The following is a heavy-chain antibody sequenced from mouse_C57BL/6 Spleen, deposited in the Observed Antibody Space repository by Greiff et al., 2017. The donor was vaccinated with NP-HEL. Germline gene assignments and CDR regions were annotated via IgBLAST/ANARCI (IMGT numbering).Heavy chain of an antibody. CDR1: GYTFTDYY. J-gene: IGHJ4*01. Sequence: VQLQQSGPELVKPGASVKISCKASGYTFTDYYMNWVKQSHGKSLEWIGDINPNNGGTSYNQKFKGKATLTVDKSSSTAYMELRSLTSEDSAVYYCARSDGYNYAMDYWGQGTSVTVSS. CDR2: INPNNGGT. D-gene: IGHD2-3*01. V-gene: IGHV1-26*01. CDR3: ARSDGYNYAMDY.